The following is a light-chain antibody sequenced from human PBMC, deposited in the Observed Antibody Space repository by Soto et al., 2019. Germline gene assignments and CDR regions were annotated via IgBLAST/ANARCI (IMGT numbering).Light chain of an antibody. J-gene: IGLJ2*01. Sequence: QSVLTQPRSVSGSPGPSVTISCTGTSSDVGGYNYVSWYQQHPGKAPKLMIYDVSNRPSGVPDRFSGSKSGNTASLTISGLLAEDEADYYCCSYEGSYTLVFGGGTKLTVL. CDR2: DVS. CDR3: CSYEGSYTLV. V-gene: IGLV2-11*01. CDR1: SSDVGGYNY.